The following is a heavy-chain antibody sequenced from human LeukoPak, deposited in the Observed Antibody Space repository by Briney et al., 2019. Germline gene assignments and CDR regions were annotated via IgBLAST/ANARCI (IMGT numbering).Heavy chain of an antibody. J-gene: IGHJ5*02. D-gene: IGHD3-22*01. CDR1: GGTFRSYV. Sequence: ASVKVSCKASGGTFRSYVISWVRQAPGQGLEWMGGIIPIFGTANYAQKFQGRVTITADESTSTAYMELSSLRSEDTAVYYCARAAITMIVVPCGPWGQGTLVTVSS. CDR3: ARAAITMIVVPCGP. V-gene: IGHV1-69*13. CDR2: IIPIFGTA.